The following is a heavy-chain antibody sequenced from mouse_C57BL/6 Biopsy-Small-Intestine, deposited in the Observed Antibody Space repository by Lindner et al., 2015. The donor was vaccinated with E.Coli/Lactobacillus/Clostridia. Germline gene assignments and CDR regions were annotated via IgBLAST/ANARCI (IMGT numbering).Heavy chain of an antibody. CDR3: ARDGSFAY. J-gene: IGHJ3*01. CDR1: GYAFSSSW. Sequence: VQLQESGPELVKPGASVKISCKASGYAFSSSWMNWVKQRPGKGLEWIGRIYPGDGDTNYNGKFKGKATLTADKSSSTAYMQLSSLTSEDSAVYFCARDGSFAYWGQGTLVTVSA. D-gene: IGHD2-3*01. CDR2: IYPGDGDT. V-gene: IGHV1-82*01.